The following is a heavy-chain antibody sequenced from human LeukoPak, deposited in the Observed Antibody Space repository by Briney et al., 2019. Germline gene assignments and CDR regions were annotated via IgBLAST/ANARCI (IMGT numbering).Heavy chain of an antibody. CDR1: GYTFTSYG. V-gene: IGHV1-18*01. CDR2: ISAYNGNT. D-gene: IGHD6-19*01. Sequence: ASVKVSCKASGYTFTSYGISWVRQAPGQGLEWMGWISAYNGNTNYAQKLQGRVTMTTDTSTSTAYMELRSLRSDDTAVYYCARTHSSGWYSVGYYYMDVWGKGTTVTVSS. CDR3: ARTHSSGWYSVGYYYMDV. J-gene: IGHJ6*03.